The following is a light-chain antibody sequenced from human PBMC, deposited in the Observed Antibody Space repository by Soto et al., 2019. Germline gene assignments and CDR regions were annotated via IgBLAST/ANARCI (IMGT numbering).Light chain of an antibody. J-gene: IGKJ3*01. Sequence: IQLTQSPSSLSASVGDRVTITCRASQGISSYLAWYQQKPGKAPKLLIYAASTLQSGVPSRFSGSGSGTDFTLTISSLQPEDFATYYCQQLNSYPRASTFGPGTKVDIK. V-gene: IGKV1-9*01. CDR3: QQLNSYPRAST. CDR2: AAS. CDR1: QGISSY.